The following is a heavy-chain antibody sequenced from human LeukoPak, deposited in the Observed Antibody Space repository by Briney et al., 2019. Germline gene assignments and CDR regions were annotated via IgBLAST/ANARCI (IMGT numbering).Heavy chain of an antibody. D-gene: IGHD2-2*01. CDR1: GFTFSSYW. Sequence: GGSLRLSCAASGFTFSSYWMSWVRQAPGKGLEWVANIKQDGSEKYYVDSVKGRFTISRDNAKNSLYLQMNSLRAEDTAVYYCARDGVKRYCSSTSCHYYYYYGMDVWGQGTTVTVSS. CDR2: IKQDGSEK. V-gene: IGHV3-7*01. CDR3: ARDGVKRYCSSTSCHYYYYYGMDV. J-gene: IGHJ6*02.